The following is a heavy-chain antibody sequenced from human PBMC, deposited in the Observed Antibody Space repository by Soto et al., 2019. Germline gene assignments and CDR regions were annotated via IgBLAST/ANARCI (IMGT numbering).Heavy chain of an antibody. CDR1: GFSLSTSGVG. CDR2: IYWDDDK. V-gene: IGHV2-5*02. J-gene: IGHJ5*02. Sequence: QITLKESGPTLVKPTQTLTLTCTFSGFSLSTSGVGVGWIRQPPGKALEWLALIYWDDDKRYSPSLKSRLTTTRDTAKNQMVLTMTTMDPVDTATCYCAHRRAYCSGGNCYSIWFDPWCQGTLVTVSS. D-gene: IGHD2-15*01. CDR3: AHRRAYCSGGNCYSIWFDP.